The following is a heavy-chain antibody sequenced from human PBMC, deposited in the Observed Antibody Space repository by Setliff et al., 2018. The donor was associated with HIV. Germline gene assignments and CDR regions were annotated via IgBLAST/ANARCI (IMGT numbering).Heavy chain of an antibody. Sequence: GSLRLSCAASGFTFSGSAIHWVRQASGKGLELVGRIRDRADGYSTDYAASVKGRFIISRDDSKNSLSLQMNSLKTEDTAVYYCARDRAGMGDYWGEGILVTVSS. CDR3: ARDRAGMGDY. CDR1: GFTFSGSA. D-gene: IGHD6-19*01. V-gene: IGHV3-72*01. J-gene: IGHJ4*02. CDR2: IRDRADGYST.